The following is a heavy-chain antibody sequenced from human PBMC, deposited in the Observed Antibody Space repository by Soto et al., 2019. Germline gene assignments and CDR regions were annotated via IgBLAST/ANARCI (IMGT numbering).Heavy chain of an antibody. D-gene: IGHD5-12*01. CDR1: GFTFSSYA. V-gene: IGHV3-30-3*01. J-gene: IGHJ3*02. CDR3: AGDSLQRWLQFTGAFDI. Sequence: QVQLVESGGGVVQPGRSLRLSCAASGFTFSSYAMHWVRQAPGKGLEWVAVISYDGSNKYYADSVKGRFTISRDNSKNTLYLQMNSLRAEDTAVYYGAGDSLQRWLQFTGAFDIWGQGTMVTVSS. CDR2: ISYDGSNK.